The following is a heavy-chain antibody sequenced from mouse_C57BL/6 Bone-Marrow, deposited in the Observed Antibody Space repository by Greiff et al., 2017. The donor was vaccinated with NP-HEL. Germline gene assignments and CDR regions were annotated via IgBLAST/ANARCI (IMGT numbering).Heavy chain of an antibody. CDR2: IWSGGST. Sequence: QVQLQQSGPGLVQPSQSLSITCTVSGFSLTSYGVHWVRQSPGKGLEWLGVIWSGGSTDYNAAFISRLSISKDNSKSQVFFKMNRLQADATAIYSCARRSTWFAYWGQGTRVTVSA. CDR3: ARRSTWFAY. V-gene: IGHV2-2*01. D-gene: IGHD2-1*01. CDR1: GFSLTSYG. J-gene: IGHJ3*01.